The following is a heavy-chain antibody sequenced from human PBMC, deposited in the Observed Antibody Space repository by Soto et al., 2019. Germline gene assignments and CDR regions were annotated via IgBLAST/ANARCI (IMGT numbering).Heavy chain of an antibody. Sequence: ASVKVSCKASGYTFTALYMNWVRQAPGQGLEWMGWVNPNTGVTRYAQKFQGRVTMTRNTSINTAYMELSGLTSDDTAVYYCTTLRLDPWGQGTLVTVSS. CDR1: GYTFTALY. CDR2: VNPNTGVT. CDR3: TTLRLDP. J-gene: IGHJ5*02. V-gene: IGHV1-2*02. D-gene: IGHD3-9*01.